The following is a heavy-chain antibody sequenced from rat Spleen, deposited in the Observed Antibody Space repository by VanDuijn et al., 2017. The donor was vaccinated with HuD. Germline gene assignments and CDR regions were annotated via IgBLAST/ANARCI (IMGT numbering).Heavy chain of an antibody. CDR1: GLSLSSSG. CDR3: ARHDYSGDRHWFAY. Sequence: QVQLKESGPGLVQSAQTLSLTCTVSGLSLSSSGVSWLRKSPVTGLEWMGTIWGDGRTNHNSALNSRLSIRRDTSKRQLFLKVTSLQPEETGTYYCARHDYSGDRHWFAYWGQGTLVTVSS. V-gene: IGHV2-13*01. J-gene: IGHJ3*01. CDR2: IWGDGRT. D-gene: IGHD1-1*01.